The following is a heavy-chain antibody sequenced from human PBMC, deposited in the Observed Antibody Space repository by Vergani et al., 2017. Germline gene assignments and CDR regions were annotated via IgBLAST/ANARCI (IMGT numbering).Heavy chain of an antibody. CDR3: ARESIAAAGRGWFDP. D-gene: IGHD6-13*01. CDR2: IYYSGST. Sequence: QVQLQESGPGLVKPSQTLSLTCTVSGGSISSSSYYWGWIRQPPGKGLEWIGSIYYSGSTYYNPSLKSRVTISVDTSKNQFSLKLSSVTAADTAVYYCARESIAAAGRGWFDPWGQGTLVTVSS. J-gene: IGHJ5*02. CDR1: GGSISSSSYY. V-gene: IGHV4-39*02.